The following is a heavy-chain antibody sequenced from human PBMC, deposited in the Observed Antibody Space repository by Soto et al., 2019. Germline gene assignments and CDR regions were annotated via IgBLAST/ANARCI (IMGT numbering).Heavy chain of an antibody. CDR3: RTQWLD. CDR2: IKKKADGGTA. CDR1: GLIFSNSG. V-gene: IGHV3-15*01. D-gene: IGHD6-19*01. Sequence: EVHLVESGGRLVKPGGSLRLSCAASGLIFSNSGMSWVRQAPGKGLEWVGAIKKKADGGTAVYAAPLKGSFTISRDDSKNTLDLEMSSLKTGDQAVYYCRTQWLDWGKGTLVSVSA. J-gene: IGHJ4*02.